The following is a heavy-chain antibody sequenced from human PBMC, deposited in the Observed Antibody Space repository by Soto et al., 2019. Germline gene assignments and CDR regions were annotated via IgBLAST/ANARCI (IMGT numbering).Heavy chain of an antibody. CDR2: ISSSSSYI. J-gene: IGHJ3*02. V-gene: IGHV3-21*01. D-gene: IGHD6-13*01. CDR3: ARASQLFDAFDI. CDR1: GFTFSSYS. Sequence: EVQLVESGGGLVKPGGSLRLSCAASGFTFSSYSMNWVRQAPGKGLEWVSSISSSSSYIYYADSVKGRFTISRDNAKNSLYLQMNSLRAEDTAVYYCARASQLFDAFDIWGHGTMVTVSS.